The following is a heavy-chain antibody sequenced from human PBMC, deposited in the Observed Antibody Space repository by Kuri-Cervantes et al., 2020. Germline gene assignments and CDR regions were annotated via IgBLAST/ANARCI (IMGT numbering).Heavy chain of an antibody. CDR3: ARDSRYFDL. J-gene: IGHJ2*01. CDR1: GGSISSSSYY. V-gene: IGHV4-39*07. Sequence: GSLRLSCAVSGGSISSSSYYWGWIRQPPGKGLEWIGSIYYSGSTYYNPSLKSRVTISVDTSKNQFSLKLSSVTAADTAVYYCARDSRYFDLWGRGTLVTVSS. CDR2: IYYSGST.